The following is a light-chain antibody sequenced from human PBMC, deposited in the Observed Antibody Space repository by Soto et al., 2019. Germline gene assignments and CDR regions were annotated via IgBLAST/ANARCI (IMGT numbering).Light chain of an antibody. V-gene: IGKV3-15*01. CDR2: GAY. Sequence: VMTQSPATLSVSPGERATLSCRASQSVSSKLAWYQQKPGQAPRLLIYGAYNRATGIPARFSGSGSGTEFTLTISSLQSEDFAVYYCQQYHQWPLSFGGGTKVRSN. CDR1: QSVSSK. J-gene: IGKJ4*01. CDR3: QQYHQWPLS.